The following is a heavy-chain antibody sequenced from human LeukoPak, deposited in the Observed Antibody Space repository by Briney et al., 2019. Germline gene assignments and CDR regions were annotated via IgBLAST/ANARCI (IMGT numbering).Heavy chain of an antibody. D-gene: IGHD5-12*01. CDR1: GFTFSNAW. J-gene: IGHJ6*03. V-gene: IGHV3-15*01. CDR2: IKSKTDGGTT. CDR3: TTDRWLLGDYYYYMDV. Sequence: PGGSLRLSCAASGFTFSNAWMSWVRQAPGKGLEWVGRIKSKTDGGTTDYAAPVKGRFTISRDDSKNTLYLQMNSLKTEDAAVYYCTTDRWLLGDYYYYMDVWGKGTTVTVSS.